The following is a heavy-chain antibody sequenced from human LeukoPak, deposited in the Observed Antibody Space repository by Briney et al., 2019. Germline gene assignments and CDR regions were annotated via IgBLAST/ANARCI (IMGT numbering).Heavy chain of an antibody. D-gene: IGHD3-22*01. V-gene: IGHV4-39*07. J-gene: IGHJ4*02. CDR3: ARDQGTIILGYFDY. CDR1: GGSFSSSNYN. Sequence: SETLSLTCTVSGGSFSSSNYNWGWIRQPPGKGLEWIGTIYYTGSTYYNPSLKSRVTISVDTSKKHFSLKLNSVTAADTAVYYCARDQGTIILGYFDYWGQGTLVTVSS. CDR2: IYYTGST.